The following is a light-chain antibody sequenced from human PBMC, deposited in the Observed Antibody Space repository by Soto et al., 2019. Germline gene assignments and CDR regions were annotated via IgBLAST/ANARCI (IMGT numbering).Light chain of an antibody. J-gene: IGKJ5*01. CDR3: QQYNNWPPT. Sequence: EIVMTHSPATLSVSPGERATLCCRASHSVSSDLAWYQQKPGQAPRLLIYGASTRAIGIPARFSGSGSGTEFTLTISSLQSEDFAVYYCQQYNNWPPTFGQGTRLEI. CDR2: GAS. CDR1: HSVSSD. V-gene: IGKV3-15*01.